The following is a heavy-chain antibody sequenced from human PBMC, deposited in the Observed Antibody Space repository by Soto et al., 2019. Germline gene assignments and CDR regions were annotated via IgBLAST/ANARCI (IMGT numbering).Heavy chain of an antibody. V-gene: IGHV1-69*06. CDR3: ARASPIRDYYDSSGYYTPFGP. J-gene: IGHJ5*02. CDR2: IIPTFGTA. D-gene: IGHD3-22*01. Sequence: ASVKVSCKASGGTFSSYAISWVRQAPGQGLEWMGGIIPTFGTANYAQKFQGRVTITADKSTSTAYMELSSLRSEDTAVYYCARASPIRDYYDSSGYYTPFGPWGQGTLVTVSS. CDR1: GGTFSSYA.